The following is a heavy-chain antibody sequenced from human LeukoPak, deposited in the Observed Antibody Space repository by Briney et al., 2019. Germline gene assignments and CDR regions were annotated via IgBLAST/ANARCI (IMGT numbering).Heavy chain of an antibody. D-gene: IGHD3-10*01. Sequence: SETLSLTCTVSGYSISSNYYWAWIRQPPGKGLEWIGSIYHPVDTSYNPSLKSRITMSVDTSKNQFSLNLSSVTAADTAVYYCARIPYGSVNPGLDYWGQGTLVTVSS. V-gene: IGHV4-38-2*02. CDR2: IYHPVDT. J-gene: IGHJ4*02. CDR1: GYSISSNYY. CDR3: ARIPYGSVNPGLDY.